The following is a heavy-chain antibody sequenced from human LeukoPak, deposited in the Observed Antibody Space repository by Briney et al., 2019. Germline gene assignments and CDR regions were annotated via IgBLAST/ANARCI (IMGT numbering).Heavy chain of an antibody. J-gene: IGHJ5*02. CDR2: IHPNSGDT. V-gene: IGHV1-2*06. D-gene: IGHD2-2*01. CDR3: ARDEDVGDCTTTSCGWFDP. Sequence: GASVKVSCKASGYTFTGYYMNWVRQAPGQGPEWMGRIHPNSGDTNYAQKFQGRVTMTRDTSISTAYLELSRLRSDDTAVYYCARDEDVGDCTTTSCGWFDPWGQGTLVTVSS. CDR1: GYTFTGYY.